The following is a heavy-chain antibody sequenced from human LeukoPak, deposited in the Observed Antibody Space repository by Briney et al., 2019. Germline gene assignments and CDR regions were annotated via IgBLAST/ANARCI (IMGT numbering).Heavy chain of an antibody. CDR3: ARSGRGVDSFYFYTDV. CDR2: IKQDGSEKQDGSEK. Sequence: GGSLRLSCAASGFTFSQYWMSWVRQAPGKGLEWVANIKQDGSEKQDGSEKNYVDSVKGRFTVSRNNDKDSLYLQMNSLRAEDTAVYYCARSGRGVDSFYFYTDVWGKGPTATVSS. V-gene: IGHV3-7*01. J-gene: IGHJ6*03. CDR1: GFTFSQYW. D-gene: IGHD3-10*01.